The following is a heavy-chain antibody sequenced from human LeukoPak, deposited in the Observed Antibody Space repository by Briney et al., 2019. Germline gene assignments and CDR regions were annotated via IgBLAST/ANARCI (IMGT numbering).Heavy chain of an antibody. D-gene: IGHD6-13*01. Sequence: SETLSLTCTVSGGSISSSSYYWGWIRQPPGKGLEWIGSIYYSGSTYYNPFLKSRVTISVDTSKNQFSLKLSSVTAADTAVYYCARDVYSSSCLWCLDYWGQGTLVTVSS. CDR2: IYYSGST. J-gene: IGHJ4*02. CDR1: GGSISSSSYY. V-gene: IGHV4-39*07. CDR3: ARDVYSSSCLWCLDY.